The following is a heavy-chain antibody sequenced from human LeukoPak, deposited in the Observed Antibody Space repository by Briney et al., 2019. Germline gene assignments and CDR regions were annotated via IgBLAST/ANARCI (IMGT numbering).Heavy chain of an antibody. CDR2: IKNDGSDK. J-gene: IGHJ4*02. Sequence: GGSLRLSCAASGFTLSRYWMTWVRQPPGKGLEWVANIKNDGSDKYYVDSVKGRFTISRDNARNSLYLQMNSLIAEDTAVYYCARDVTFGASGIYLSGGQGTLVIVSS. V-gene: IGHV3-7*04. CDR1: GFTLSRYW. D-gene: IGHD3-10*01. CDR3: ARDVTFGASGIYLS.